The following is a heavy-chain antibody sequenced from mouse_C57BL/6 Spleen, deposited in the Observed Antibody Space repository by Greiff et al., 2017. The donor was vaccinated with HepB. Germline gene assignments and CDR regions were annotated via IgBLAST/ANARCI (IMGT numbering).Heavy chain of an antibody. CDR2: IYPSDSET. CDR1: GYTFTSYW. J-gene: IGHJ3*01. D-gene: IGHD2-5*01. V-gene: IGHV1-61*01. Sequence: QVQLQQPGAELVRPGFSVKLSCKASGYTFTSYWMDWVKQRPGQGLEWIGNIYPSDSETHYNQKFKDKATLTVDKSSSTAYMQLSSLTSEDSAVYYCARLNYSNWGFAYWGQGTLVTVSA. CDR3: ARLNYSNWGFAY.